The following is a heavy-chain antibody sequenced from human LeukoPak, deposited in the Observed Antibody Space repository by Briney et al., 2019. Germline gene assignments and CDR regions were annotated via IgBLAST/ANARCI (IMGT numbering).Heavy chain of an antibody. Sequence: GGSLRLSCAASGFTFSSYGMHWVRQAPGKGLEWVAVIWYDGSNKYYADSVKGRFTISRDNSKNTLYLQMNSLRAEDTAVYYCARDRSTPPPFGGVIRPGFYYYYGMDVWGKGTTVTVSS. CDR2: IWYDGSNK. CDR3: ARDRSTPPPFGGVIRPGFYYYYGMDV. V-gene: IGHV3-33*01. CDR1: GFTFSSYG. J-gene: IGHJ6*04. D-gene: IGHD3-16*02.